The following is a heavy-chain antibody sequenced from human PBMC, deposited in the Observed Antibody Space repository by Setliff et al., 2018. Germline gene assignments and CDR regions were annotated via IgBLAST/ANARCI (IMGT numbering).Heavy chain of an antibody. CDR1: GFTVSSNY. J-gene: IGHJ6*03. CDR3: ARGIVVVPAALDV. Sequence: PGGSLRLSCAVSGFTVSSNYMSWVRQAPGKGLEWVSVIYSGGGTYYTDSVKGRFTISRDNSKNTLYLQMNSLRAEDTAVYYCARGIVVVPAALDVWGKGTTVTVS. V-gene: IGHV3-66*02. CDR2: IYSGGGT. D-gene: IGHD2-2*01.